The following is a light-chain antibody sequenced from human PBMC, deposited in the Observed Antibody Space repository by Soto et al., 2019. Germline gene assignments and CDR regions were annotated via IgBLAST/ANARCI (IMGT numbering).Light chain of an antibody. CDR3: QQYGSSRGIT. V-gene: IGKV3-20*01. J-gene: IGKJ5*01. CDR2: GAS. Sequence: EIVMTQSPATLSVPPGARAPLSCRARQSVSSNYLAWYQQNPGQAPRLLIYGASTRASGIPDRFSGSGSGTDFTLTISRLEPEDFAVYYCQQYGSSRGITFGQGTRLEIK. CDR1: QSVSSNY.